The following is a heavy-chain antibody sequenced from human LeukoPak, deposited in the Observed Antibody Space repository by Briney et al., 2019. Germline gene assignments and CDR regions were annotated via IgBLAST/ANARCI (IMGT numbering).Heavy chain of an antibody. CDR2: IYYSGST. V-gene: IGHV4-59*01. CDR3: ARGGYDILTGYSP. Sequence: SETLSLTCTVSGGSIRSYYWSWIRQPPGKGLEWIGYIYYSGSTNFNPSLKSRVAISVDTSENQFSLKLSSVTAADTAVYYCARGGYDILTGYSPWGQGTLVTVSS. CDR1: GGSIRSYY. J-gene: IGHJ5*02. D-gene: IGHD3-9*01.